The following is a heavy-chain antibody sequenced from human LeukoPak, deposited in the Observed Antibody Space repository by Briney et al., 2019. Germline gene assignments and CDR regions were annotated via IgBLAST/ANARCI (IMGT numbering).Heavy chain of an antibody. CDR3: VRATKTGFLEWFGLYGMDV. V-gene: IGHV1-2*04. J-gene: IGHJ6*02. D-gene: IGHD3-3*01. CDR1: GYTFTGYY. CDR2: INPNSGGT. Sequence: GASVKVSCKASGYTFTGYYMHWVRQAPGQGLEWMGWINPNSGGTNYAQKFQGWVTMTRDTSISTAYMELSRLRSDDTAVYYCVRATKTGFLEWFGLYGMDVWGQGTTVTVSS.